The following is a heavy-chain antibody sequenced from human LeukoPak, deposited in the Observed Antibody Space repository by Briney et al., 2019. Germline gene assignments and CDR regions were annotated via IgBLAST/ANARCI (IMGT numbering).Heavy chain of an antibody. CDR3: AKDRTVGASYWYFDP. CDR1: GFTFSSYG. J-gene: IGHJ2*01. CDR2: IWYDGSNK. D-gene: IGHD1-26*01. V-gene: IGHV3-33*06. Sequence: GGSLRLSCAASGFTFSSYGMHWVRQAPGKGLEWVAVIWYDGSNKYYADSVKGRFTISRDSSRNTLFLHMNTLRAEDTAIYYCAKDRTVGASYWYFDPWGRGTLVTVSS.